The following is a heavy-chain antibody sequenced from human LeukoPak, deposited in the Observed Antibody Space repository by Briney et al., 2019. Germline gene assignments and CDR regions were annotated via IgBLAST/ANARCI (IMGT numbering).Heavy chain of an antibody. CDR3: ASGRDVRNDY. J-gene: IGHJ4*02. D-gene: IGHD1-26*01. CDR2: IYTSGST. CDR1: GGSISSGSYN. Sequence: SETLSLTCTVSGGSISSGSYNWSWIRQPAGKGLEWIGRIYTSGSTNYNPSLKSRVTISVDTSKNQFSLKLSSVTAADTAVYYCASGRDVRNDYWGQGTLVTVSS. V-gene: IGHV4-61*02.